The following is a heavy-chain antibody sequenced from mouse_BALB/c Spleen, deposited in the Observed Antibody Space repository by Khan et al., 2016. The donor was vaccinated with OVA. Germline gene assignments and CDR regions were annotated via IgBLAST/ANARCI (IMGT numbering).Heavy chain of an antibody. Sequence: IQLVQSGPELVKPGASVKMSCKASGYTFSRYLMHWVKQKSGQGLEWIGYINPYNDGAQYNEKFKGKARLTSDKSSSTAYMELSSLTSEDSAVYYCARPGNRYEGVFDYWGQGTTLTVSS. CDR3: ARPGNRYEGVFDY. CDR1: GYTFSRYL. J-gene: IGHJ2*01. CDR2: INPYNDGA. V-gene: IGHV1S136*01. D-gene: IGHD2-14*01.